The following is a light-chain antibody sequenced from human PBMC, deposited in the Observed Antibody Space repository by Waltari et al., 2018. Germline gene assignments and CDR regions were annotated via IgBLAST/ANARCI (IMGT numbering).Light chain of an antibody. V-gene: IGKV3D-11*02. CDR1: ENINIF. Sequence: EIVLTQSPATLSLSPGERATLSCRASENINIFLAWYQQKPGQAPRLLISDASNRAAGVPARFSGSGSLTDFTLTISSLEPEDFGVYYCQQRTNWQSLSFGGGTRVEI. J-gene: IGKJ4*01. CDR3: QQRTNWQSLS. CDR2: DAS.